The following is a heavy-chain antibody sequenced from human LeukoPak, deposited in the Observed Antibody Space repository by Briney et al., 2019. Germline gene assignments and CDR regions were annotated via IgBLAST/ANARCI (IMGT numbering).Heavy chain of an antibody. CDR3: TTAPSGYAYMNGWHLDY. Sequence: GGSLRLSCAASGFGFSYAWMSCVRQAPGKGLEWIGRTKRKSDGETTDYAAPVKGRFTISRDDSKNTLFLQMNSLKTEDTAFYYCTTAPSGYAYMNGWHLDYWGQGALVSVSS. D-gene: IGHD5-18*01. CDR1: GFGFSYAW. CDR2: TKRKSDGETT. V-gene: IGHV3-15*01. J-gene: IGHJ4*02.